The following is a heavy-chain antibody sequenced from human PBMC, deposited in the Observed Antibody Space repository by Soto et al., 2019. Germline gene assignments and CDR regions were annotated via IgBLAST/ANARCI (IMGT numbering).Heavy chain of an antibody. D-gene: IGHD3-3*01. J-gene: IGHJ4*02. CDR2: VIPIFSIM. CDR3: ARGRTIFGVVNFDY. CDR1: GGTLSNYA. Sequence: QVQLVQSGAEVTKPGSSVKVSCKASGGTLSNYAIAWVRLAPGQGLEWVGGVIPIFSIMKYAQKFQDRVTFTADDSTNTVYMELSSLTSEDTAVYYCARGRTIFGVVNFDYWGQGTLVTVSS. V-gene: IGHV1-69*01.